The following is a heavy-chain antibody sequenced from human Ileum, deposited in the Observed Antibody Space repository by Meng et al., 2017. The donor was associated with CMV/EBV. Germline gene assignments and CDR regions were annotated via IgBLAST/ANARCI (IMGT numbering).Heavy chain of an antibody. CDR1: LSTSGVG. CDR2: IYWNDDK. Sequence: LSTSGVGVGWIRQPPGKALEWLALIYWNDDKRYSPSLKSRLTITKDTSKNQVVLTMTNMDPVDTATYYCARDPIDFWSGYPSQNFDYWGQGTLVTVSS. V-gene: IGHV2-5*01. J-gene: IGHJ4*02. CDR3: ARDPIDFWSGYPSQNFDY. D-gene: IGHD3-3*01.